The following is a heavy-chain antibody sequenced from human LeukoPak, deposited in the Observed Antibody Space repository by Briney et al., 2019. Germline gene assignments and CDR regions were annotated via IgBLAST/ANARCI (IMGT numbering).Heavy chain of an antibody. CDR3: ARVGGDYYRSNFDY. J-gene: IGHJ4*02. CDR1: GYSISSGYY. CDR2: IYHSGST. Sequence: SETLSLTCTVSGYSISSGYYWGWIRQPPGKGLEWIGSIYHSGSTYYNPSPKSRVTISVDTSKNQFSLKLSSVTAADTAVYYCARVGGDYYRSNFDYWGQGTLVTVSS. V-gene: IGHV4-38-2*02. D-gene: IGHD2-21*02.